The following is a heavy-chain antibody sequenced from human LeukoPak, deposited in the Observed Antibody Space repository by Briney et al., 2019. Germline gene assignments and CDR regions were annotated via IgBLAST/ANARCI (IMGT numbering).Heavy chain of an antibody. CDR2: IYNSART. Sequence: PSETLSLTCTVSSGSISSNSWNWIRQFPGKGLEWIGYIYNSARTNHNPSLKSRVTMSLATSKNQYPLQLSSVTAADTAVDYFAKNGSHSSRWNTYYYYMDVWGKGTTVTVSS. J-gene: IGHJ6*03. V-gene: IGHV4-59*08. CDR3: AKNGSHSSRWNTYYYYMDV. CDR1: SGSISSNS. D-gene: IGHD6-13*01.